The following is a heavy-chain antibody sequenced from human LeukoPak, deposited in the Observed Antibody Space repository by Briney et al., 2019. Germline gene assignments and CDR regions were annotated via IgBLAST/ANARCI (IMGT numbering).Heavy chain of an antibody. CDR3: ARDPYSSGWYKDAFDI. V-gene: IGHV3-21*01. CDR1: GFTFSSYS. CDR2: ISGSSSYI. Sequence: PGVPLRLSCAASGFTFSSYSMNWVRQAPGKGLEWVSSISGSSSYINYADSVKGRFTISRDNAQNSLFLQLNSLRAEDTAVYYCARDPYSSGWYKDAFDIWDQGTMVTVSS. D-gene: IGHD6-19*01. J-gene: IGHJ3*02.